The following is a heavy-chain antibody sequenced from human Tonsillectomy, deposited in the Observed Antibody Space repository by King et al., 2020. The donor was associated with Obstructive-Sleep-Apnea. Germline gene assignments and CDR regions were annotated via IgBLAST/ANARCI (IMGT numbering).Heavy chain of an antibody. J-gene: IGHJ6*02. CDR1: GFTFSSYW. CDR3: ARAGGYDSWDYYYYGMNV. Sequence: VQLVESGGGLVQPGGSLRLSCAASGFTFSSYWMNWVRQAPGKGLEWVAQIKQDGSEKYYVDSVKGRFTISRDNAKNSLYLQMNSLRGEDTAVYYCARAGGYDSWDYYYYGMNVWGQGTTVTVSS. CDR2: IKQDGSEK. V-gene: IGHV3-7*01. D-gene: IGHD5-12*01.